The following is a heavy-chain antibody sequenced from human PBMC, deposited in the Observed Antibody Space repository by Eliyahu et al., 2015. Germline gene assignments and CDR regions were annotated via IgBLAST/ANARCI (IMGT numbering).Heavy chain of an antibody. CDR1: GYTFTDYA. D-gene: IGHD6-13*01. CDR2: GTARNGET. V-gene: IGHV1-3*01. CDR3: ARGRWSATAAAYYLDY. Sequence: QVQLVQSGAEVMKPGASVKLSCKASGYTFTDYALYWVRQPPRPKAEWGGGGTARNGETKYSQNFQGRVTITRDTSASAAYMDLSSLRSEDTAVYYCARGRWSATAAAYYLDYWGQGTLVTVSS. J-gene: IGHJ4*02.